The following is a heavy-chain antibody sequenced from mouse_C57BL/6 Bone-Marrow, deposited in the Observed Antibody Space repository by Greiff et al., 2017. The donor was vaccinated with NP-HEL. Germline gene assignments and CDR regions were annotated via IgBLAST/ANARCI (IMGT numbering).Heavy chain of an antibody. V-gene: IGHV1-47*01. CDR3: ARRLLHYYAMDY. CDR2: FHPYNDDT. CDR1: GYTFTTYP. J-gene: IGHJ4*01. D-gene: IGHD2-3*01. Sequence: VKLMESGAELVKPGASVKMSCKASGYTFTTYPIEWMKQNHGKSLEWIGNFHPYNDDTKYNEKFKGKATLTVEKSSSTVYLELSRLTSDDSAVYYCARRLLHYYAMDYWGQGTSVTVSS.